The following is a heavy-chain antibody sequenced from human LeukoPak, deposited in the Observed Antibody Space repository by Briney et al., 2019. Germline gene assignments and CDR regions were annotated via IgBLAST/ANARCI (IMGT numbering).Heavy chain of an antibody. J-gene: IGHJ4*02. Sequence: GGSLRLSCAASGFTFSSYAMHWVRQAPSKGLEWVAVISYDGSNKYYADSVKGRFTISRDNSKNTLYLQMNSLRAEDTAVYYCARDGYNYGNYWGQGTPVTVSS. CDR2: ISYDGSNK. V-gene: IGHV3-30-3*01. D-gene: IGHD5-24*01. CDR1: GFTFSSYA. CDR3: ARDGYNYGNY.